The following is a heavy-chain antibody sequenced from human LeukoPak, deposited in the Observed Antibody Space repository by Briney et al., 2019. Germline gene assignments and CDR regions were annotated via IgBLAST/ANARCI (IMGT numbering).Heavy chain of an antibody. V-gene: IGHV1-46*01. D-gene: IGHD2-15*01. J-gene: IGHJ4*02. CDR2: INPSGGST. Sequence: IINPSGGSTSYAQKFQGRVTMTRDTSTSTVYMELSSLRSEDTAVYYCARGRDVMVVAALDYWGQGTLVTVSS. CDR3: ARGRDVMVVAALDY.